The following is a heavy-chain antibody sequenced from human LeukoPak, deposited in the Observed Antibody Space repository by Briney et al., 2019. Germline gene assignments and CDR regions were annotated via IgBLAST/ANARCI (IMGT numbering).Heavy chain of an antibody. CDR3: ARDRFGERTFEK. J-gene: IGHJ3*02. Sequence: PGGSLGLSCAASGFAFSSFDMLWVRQSSRKGLEWVARILTTGDTDYAASVEGRFTISRENAKSSVYLQMNSLRDGDTAVYYCARDRFGERTFEKWGQGTMVTVSS. CDR2: ILTTGDT. CDR1: GFAFSSFD. D-gene: IGHD3-10*01. V-gene: IGHV3-13*01.